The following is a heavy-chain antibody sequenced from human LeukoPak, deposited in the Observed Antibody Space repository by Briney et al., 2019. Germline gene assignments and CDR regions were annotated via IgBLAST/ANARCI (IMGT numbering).Heavy chain of an antibody. J-gene: IGHJ4*02. CDR2: IRSKANSYAT. CDR3: TRLSEYYYDSSGYLRDY. CDR1: GFTFSGSA. Sequence: QPGGSLTLSCAASGFTFSGSAMHWVRQASGKGLEWVGRIRSKANSYATAYAASVKGRFTISRDDSKNTAYLQMNSLKTEDTAVYYCTRLSEYYYDSSGYLRDYWGRGTLVTVSS. D-gene: IGHD3-22*01. V-gene: IGHV3-73*01.